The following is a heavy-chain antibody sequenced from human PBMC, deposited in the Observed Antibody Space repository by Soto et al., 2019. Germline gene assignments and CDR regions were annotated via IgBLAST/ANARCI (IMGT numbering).Heavy chain of an antibody. J-gene: IGHJ6*02. V-gene: IGHV1-2*04. CDR3: ARTRMNSSSWNYYGMDV. CDR2: INPNSGGT. Sequence: GDSVNVSCKASGYTFTGYYMHWVRQAPGQGLEWMGWINPNSGGTSYAQKFQGWVTMTRDTSISTAYMELSRLRSDDTAVYYCARTRMNSSSWNYYGMDVWGQGTTVTVSS. CDR1: GYTFTGYY. D-gene: IGHD6-13*01.